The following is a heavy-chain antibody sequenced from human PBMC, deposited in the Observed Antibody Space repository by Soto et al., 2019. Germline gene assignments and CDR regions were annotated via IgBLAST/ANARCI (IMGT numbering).Heavy chain of an antibody. D-gene: IGHD2-15*01. CDR3: ASDYGGGRRDY. CDR2: IIPNLGIA. CDR1: VGTFSSYT. Sequence: QVQLVQSGAEVKKPGSSVKVSCKASVGTFSSYTISWVRQAPGQGLEWMGRIIPNLGIANYAQKVQGRVTITADKSTSTAYMELSSLRSEDTAVYYCASDYGGGRRDYWGQGTLVTVSS. V-gene: IGHV1-69*02. J-gene: IGHJ4*02.